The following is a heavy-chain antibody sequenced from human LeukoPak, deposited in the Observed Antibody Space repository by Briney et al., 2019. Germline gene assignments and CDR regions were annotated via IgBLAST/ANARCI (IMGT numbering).Heavy chain of an antibody. J-gene: IGHJ4*02. Sequence: ASVKVSCKASGGTFSSYAISWVRQAPGQGLEWMGGVIHIFGTANYAQKFQGRVTITADKSTSTAYMELSSLRSEDTAVYYCARVFFEDYYGSGSYYNLYFDYWGQGTLVTVSS. CDR3: ARVFFEDYYGSGSYYNLYFDY. D-gene: IGHD3-10*01. CDR1: GGTFSSYA. V-gene: IGHV1-69*06. CDR2: VIHIFGTA.